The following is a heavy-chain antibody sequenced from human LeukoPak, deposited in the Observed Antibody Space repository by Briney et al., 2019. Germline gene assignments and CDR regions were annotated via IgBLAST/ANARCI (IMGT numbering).Heavy chain of an antibody. Sequence: ASVTVSCMASGYTFTSCDINWVRQAAGQGLEWMGWMNPNSGDTGYGQSFQGRITMTRDISIGTAYMELSNLTSEDTAINYCTRGSSGRRDNWGQGTLVTVSA. CDR1: GYTFTSCD. V-gene: IGHV1-8*01. CDR2: MNPNSGDT. J-gene: IGHJ4*02. CDR3: TRGSSGRRDN. D-gene: IGHD6-19*01.